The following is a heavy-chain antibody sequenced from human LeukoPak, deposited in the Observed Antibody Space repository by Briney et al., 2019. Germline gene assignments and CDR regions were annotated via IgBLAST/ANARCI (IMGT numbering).Heavy chain of an antibody. CDR3: AKAIRTSCYGCNMDV. Sequence: GGSLRLSCAASGFTFSSYAMNWVRQAPGKGLEWVSTISASGGSTYHAVSVKGRFTISRDNSKNTLYLQMNTLRAEDTAVYYCAKAIRTSCYGCNMDVWGEGTTVTVSS. CDR2: ISASGGST. CDR1: GFTFSSYA. V-gene: IGHV3-23*01. D-gene: IGHD2-2*01. J-gene: IGHJ6*03.